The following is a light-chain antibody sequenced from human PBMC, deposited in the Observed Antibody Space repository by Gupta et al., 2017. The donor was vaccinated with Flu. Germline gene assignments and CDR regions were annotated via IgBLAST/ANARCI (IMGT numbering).Light chain of an antibody. V-gene: IGKV1-39*01. Sequence: DIQMTQSPSSLSASVGDRVTITCRASQSISSYVNWYQQTPGKAPKFLIYSASNLQSGVSSRFSGSGSGTDFTLTISRLQPEDFATYYCQQRDTTPLTFGGGTKVEIK. CDR2: SAS. J-gene: IGKJ4*01. CDR1: QSISSY. CDR3: QQRDTTPLT.